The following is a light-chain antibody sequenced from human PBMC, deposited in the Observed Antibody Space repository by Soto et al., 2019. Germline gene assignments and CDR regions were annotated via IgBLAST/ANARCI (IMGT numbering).Light chain of an antibody. CDR3: QTWVTGIHI. V-gene: IGLV4-69*01. Sequence: QLLLTQSPSASAALGASVKLTCTLSSGHSNYAIAWHQQQPEKGPRFLMKLNSDGSHSKGDGIPDRFSGSSSGAERYLTISTLQSEDEADYYCQTWVTGIHIFGGGTKLTV. J-gene: IGLJ2*01. CDR2: LNSDGSH. CDR1: SGHSNYA.